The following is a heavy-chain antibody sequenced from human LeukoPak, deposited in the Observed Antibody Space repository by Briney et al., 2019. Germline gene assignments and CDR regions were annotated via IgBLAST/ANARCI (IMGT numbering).Heavy chain of an antibody. Sequence: PGGSLRLSCAASGFIFSISDMSWVRQAPGKGLEWVSAISGSGGSTYYADSVKGRFTISRDNSKNTLYLQMNSLRAEDTAVYYCARGPYTDYWGQGTLVTVSS. D-gene: IGHD4-11*01. CDR3: ARGPYTDY. V-gene: IGHV3-23*01. CDR2: ISGSGGST. J-gene: IGHJ4*02. CDR1: GFIFSISD.